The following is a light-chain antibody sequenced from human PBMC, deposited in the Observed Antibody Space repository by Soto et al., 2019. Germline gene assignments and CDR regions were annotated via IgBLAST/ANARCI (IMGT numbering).Light chain of an antibody. J-gene: IGKJ1*01. CDR3: RPYGRSRT. V-gene: IGKV3-20*01. CDR2: APS. CDR1: QSVSSSY. Sequence: VLTQSPGTLSLSPGERATLSCRASQSVSSSYLAWYQQKPGQAPRLLIYAPSSRATVILDRFSGSGSGTDSTLTISRLEPEDFAMYYCRPYGRSRTIVQGTKVEIK.